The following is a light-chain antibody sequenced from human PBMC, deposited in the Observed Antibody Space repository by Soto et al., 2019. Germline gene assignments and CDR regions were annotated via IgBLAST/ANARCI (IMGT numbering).Light chain of an antibody. CDR3: QQYYDAPHT. Sequence: DIVMTQSPDSLAVSLRERATNNCKSSQSILYSSNNKNYLAWYQQKPGQPPKLLIYLASTRESGVPDRFSGRGSGTDFTLTISSLQAGDGAVYYFQQYYDAPHTFGQGTKVEIK. J-gene: IGKJ1*01. V-gene: IGKV4-1*01. CDR1: QSILYSSNNKNY. CDR2: LAS.